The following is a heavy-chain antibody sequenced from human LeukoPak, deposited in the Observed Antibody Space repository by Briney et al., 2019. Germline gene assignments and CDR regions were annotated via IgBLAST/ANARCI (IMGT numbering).Heavy chain of an antibody. J-gene: IGHJ4*02. D-gene: IGHD3-10*01. Sequence: GGSLRLSCAASGFTFSSYAMSWVRQAPGKGLEWVSAISGSGGSTYYADSVKGRFTISRDNSKNTLYLQMNSLRAEDTAVYYCAKSVRMVRGVIISGLPEYWGQGTLVTVSS. CDR2: ISGSGGST. V-gene: IGHV3-23*01. CDR1: GFTFSSYA. CDR3: AKSVRMVRGVIISGLPEY.